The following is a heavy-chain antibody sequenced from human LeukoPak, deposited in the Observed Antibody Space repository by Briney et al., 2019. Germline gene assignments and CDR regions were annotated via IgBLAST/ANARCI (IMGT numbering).Heavy chain of an antibody. Sequence: PGGSLRLSCEASGFSMSVYWMSWVRRAPGKGLEWVGNIKQDGSERNYVDSVKGRFTISKDNAKKSLYLQMNSLRAEDTAVYYCARDWGAYYHFFDYWGQGTLVTVSS. J-gene: IGHJ4*02. CDR1: GFSMSVYW. CDR2: IKQDGSER. V-gene: IGHV3-7*01. CDR3: ARDWGAYYHFFDY. D-gene: IGHD3-22*01.